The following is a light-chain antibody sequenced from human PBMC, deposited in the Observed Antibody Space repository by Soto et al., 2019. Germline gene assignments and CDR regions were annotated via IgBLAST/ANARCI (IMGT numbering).Light chain of an antibody. Sequence: SYELTQPPSMSVAPGQTATITCGGNNIGSKRVQWYQQKSGQAPVLVVYDDSDRPSGIPERFSGSNSGITATLTISRVEAEDEADYSCQVWDSGPDHVVFGGGTKVPVL. CDR2: DDS. J-gene: IGLJ2*01. CDR3: QVWDSGPDHVV. CDR1: NIGSKR. V-gene: IGLV3-21*02.